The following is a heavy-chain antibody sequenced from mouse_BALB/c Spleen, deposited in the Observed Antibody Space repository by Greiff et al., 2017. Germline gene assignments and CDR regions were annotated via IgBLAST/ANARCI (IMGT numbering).Heavy chain of an antibody. CDR1: GYTFSSYW. J-gene: IGHJ4*01. D-gene: IGHD1-1*01. Sequence: VKLVESGAELMKPGASVKISCKATGYTFSSYWIEWVKQRPGHGLEWIGEILPGSGSTNYNEKFKGKATFTADTSSNTAYMQLSSLTSEDSAVYYCARRVGIYAMDYWGQGTSVTVSS. CDR2: ILPGSGST. V-gene: IGHV1-9*01. CDR3: ARRVGIYAMDY.